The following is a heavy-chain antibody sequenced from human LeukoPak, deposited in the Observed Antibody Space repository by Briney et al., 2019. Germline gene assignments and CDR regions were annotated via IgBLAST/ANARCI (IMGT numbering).Heavy chain of an antibody. J-gene: IGHJ4*02. CDR2: ISSSGSTI. D-gene: IGHD2-15*01. V-gene: IGHV3-11*01. Sequence: GGSLRLSCAASGFTFSDYYMSWIRQAPGKGLEWVSYISSSGSTIYYADSVKGRFTISRDNAKNSLYLQMNSLRAEDTAVCYCASRRTASQWSDYWGQGTLVTVSS. CDR1: GFTFSDYY. CDR3: ASRRTASQWSDY.